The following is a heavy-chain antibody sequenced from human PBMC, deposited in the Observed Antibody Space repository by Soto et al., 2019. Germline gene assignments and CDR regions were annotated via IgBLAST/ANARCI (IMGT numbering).Heavy chain of an antibody. D-gene: IGHD3-22*01. J-gene: IGHJ4*02. CDR1: GGYLNTTNW. CDR2: IYHRGAT. V-gene: IGHV4-4*02. CDR3: ARRDYYDSTGYMNY. Sequence: SEPLGVTWSSSGGYLNTTNWWTWVRQPPGKGLEWIGEIYHRGATNSNPSLESRVTMSLDKSKNQFSLKLSSLTAADTAFYYCARRDYYDSTGYMNYWGQGALVTVSS.